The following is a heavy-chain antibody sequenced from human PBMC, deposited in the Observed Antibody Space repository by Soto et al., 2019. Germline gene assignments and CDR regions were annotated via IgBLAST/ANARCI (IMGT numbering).Heavy chain of an antibody. J-gene: IGHJ5*02. V-gene: IGHV4-59*01. Sequence: SETLSLTCTVSGGSISSYYWSWIRQPPGKGLEWIGYIYYSGSTNYNPSLKSRVTISVDTSKNQFSLKLSSVTAADTAVYYCARVLNATRITMVRGVIINWGFDPWGQGTLVTVSS. CDR3: ARVLNATRITMVRGVIINWGFDP. CDR1: GGSISSYY. D-gene: IGHD3-10*01. CDR2: IYYSGST.